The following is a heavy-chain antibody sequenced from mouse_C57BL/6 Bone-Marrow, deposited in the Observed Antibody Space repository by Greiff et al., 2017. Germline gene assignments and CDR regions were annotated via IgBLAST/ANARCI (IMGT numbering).Heavy chain of an antibody. V-gene: IGHV1-81*01. Sequence: QVQLQQPGAELARPGASVKLSCKASGYTFTSYWIRWVKQRPGQGLEWIGEIHPRSGNTNYNEKFKGKATLTVDKSSSTAYMELRSLTSEDSAVYYCAREGFITTMDYWGQGTSVTVSS. J-gene: IGHJ4*01. D-gene: IGHD1-1*01. CDR3: AREGFITTMDY. CDR1: GYTFTSYW. CDR2: IHPRSGNT.